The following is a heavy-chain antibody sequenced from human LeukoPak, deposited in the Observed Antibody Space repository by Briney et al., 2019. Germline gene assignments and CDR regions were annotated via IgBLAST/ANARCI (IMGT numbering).Heavy chain of an antibody. Sequence: ASVKGSCKASGYTFTSYFIHWVRQAPGQGLEWMGMINPSGASTTYAQRFQGRVTMTRDMSTSTVYMELSSLRSEDTAVYYCARRTSPHIAAAGYWGQGTLVTVSS. CDR2: INPSGAST. V-gene: IGHV1-46*01. CDR3: ARRTSPHIAAAGY. D-gene: IGHD6-13*01. CDR1: GYTFTSYF. J-gene: IGHJ4*02.